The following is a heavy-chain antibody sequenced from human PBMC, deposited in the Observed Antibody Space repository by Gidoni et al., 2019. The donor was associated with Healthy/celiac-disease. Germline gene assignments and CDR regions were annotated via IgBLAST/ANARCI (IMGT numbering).Heavy chain of an antibody. J-gene: IGHJ2*01. Sequence: EVQLVESGGGLVKPGGSLRLSCAASGFTFSSYSMNWVRQAPGKGLEWVSSISSSSSYIYYADSVKGRFTISRDNAKNSLYLQMNSLRAEDTAVYYCAREGVPIFGVVIIWWYFDLWGRGTLVTVSS. CDR3: AREGVPIFGVVIIWWYFDL. CDR2: ISSSSSYI. V-gene: IGHV3-21*01. CDR1: GFTFSSYS. D-gene: IGHD3-3*01.